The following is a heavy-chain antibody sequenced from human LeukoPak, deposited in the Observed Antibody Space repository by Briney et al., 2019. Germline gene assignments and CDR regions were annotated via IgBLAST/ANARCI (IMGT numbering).Heavy chain of an antibody. CDR3: ARDHPGDFTYFDY. CDR2: INAANDNT. CDR1: GYTFSHYS. Sequence: EASVKVSCKASGYTFSHYSMHWVRQAPGQRLEWMGWINAANDNTEYLQKFQGRVTITADESTSTAYMELSSLRSEDTAVYYCARDHPGDFTYFDYWGQGTLVTVSS. D-gene: IGHD4-17*01. J-gene: IGHJ4*02. V-gene: IGHV1-3*01.